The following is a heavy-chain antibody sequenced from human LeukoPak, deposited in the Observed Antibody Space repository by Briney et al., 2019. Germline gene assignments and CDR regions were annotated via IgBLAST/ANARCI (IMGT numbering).Heavy chain of an antibody. V-gene: IGHV4-34*01. CDR1: GGSFSDYY. D-gene: IGHD5-24*01. CDR2: ISHRGGT. CDR3: ARGGDGYKSPWFDP. J-gene: IGHJ5*02. Sequence: PSETLSLTCSVSGGSFSDYYWIWIRQSPERGLQWIGEISHRGGTNYNPSLKSRVTISVDTSENQFSLELSSVTAADTAVYYCARGGDGYKSPWFDPWGQGTLVTVSS.